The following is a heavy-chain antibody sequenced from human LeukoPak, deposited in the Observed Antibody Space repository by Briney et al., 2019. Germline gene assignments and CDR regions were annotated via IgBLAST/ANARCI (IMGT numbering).Heavy chain of an antibody. Sequence: SETLSLTCTVSGYSISSGYYWGWIRQPPGKRMEWIGSIYHSGSTYYNPSLKSRVTISVDTSKNQFSLKLSSVTAADTAVYYCARGGGSSGRPFDIWGQGTMVTVSS. CDR1: GYSISSGYY. CDR3: ARGGGSSGRPFDI. CDR2: IYHSGST. J-gene: IGHJ3*02. D-gene: IGHD3-22*01. V-gene: IGHV4-38-2*02.